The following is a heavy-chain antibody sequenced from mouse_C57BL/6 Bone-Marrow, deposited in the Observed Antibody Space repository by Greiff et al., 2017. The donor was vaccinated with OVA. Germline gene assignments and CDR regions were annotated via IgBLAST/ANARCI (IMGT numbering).Heavy chain of an antibody. J-gene: IGHJ1*03. V-gene: IGHV1-74*01. CDR2: IHPSDSDT. D-gene: IGHD1-1*01. Sequence: QVQLKQPGAELVKPGASVKVSCKASGYTFTSYWMHWVKQRPGQGLEWIGRIHPSDSDTNYNQKFKGKATLTVDKSSSTAYMQLSSLTSEDSAVYYCAITRPVAPWYFDVWGTGTTVTVSS. CDR3: AITRPVAPWYFDV. CDR1: GYTFTSYW.